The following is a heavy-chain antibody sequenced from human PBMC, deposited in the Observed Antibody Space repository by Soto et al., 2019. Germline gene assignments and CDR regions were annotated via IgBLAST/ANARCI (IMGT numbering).Heavy chain of an antibody. Sequence: LGESLKISCKGSGYSFTSYWIGWVRQMPGKGLEWMGIIYTGDSDTRYSPSFQGQVTISADKSISTAYLQWSSLKASDIAMYYCSSQSSTIFGVVKDYYYYYGMDVWGQGTTVTVSS. D-gene: IGHD3-3*01. CDR2: IYTGDSDT. J-gene: IGHJ6*02. V-gene: IGHV5-51*01. CDR3: SSQSSTIFGVVKDYYYYYGMDV. CDR1: GYSFTSYW.